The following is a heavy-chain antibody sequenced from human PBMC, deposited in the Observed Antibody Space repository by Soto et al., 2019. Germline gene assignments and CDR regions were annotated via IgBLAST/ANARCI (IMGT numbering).Heavy chain of an antibody. Sequence: EVQLVESGGGVVRPGGSLRLSCVASGFNLDDYGMTWVRQKPGMGLERIRGTNWNGAITNFADYVKGRFTISRDNAKSCLSLHMSSLRGEDRAFYYCARDGSGRDLDYGRQGTLVTVSS. CDR2: TNWNGAIT. D-gene: IGHD1-26*01. CDR1: GFNLDDYG. J-gene: IGHJ4*02. V-gene: IGHV3-20*04. CDR3: ARDGSGRDLDY.